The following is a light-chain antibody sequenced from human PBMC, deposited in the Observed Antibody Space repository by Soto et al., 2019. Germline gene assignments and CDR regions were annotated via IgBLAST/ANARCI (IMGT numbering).Light chain of an antibody. Sequence: VLTQPPSASGSPGQSVTISCTGTSSDVGGYNYVSWYQQHPGKAPKLMIYEVSKRPSGVPDRFSGSKSDNTAYLTVSGLQAEDEADYYCISYAGSDNFVFGTGTKVTV. J-gene: IGLJ1*01. V-gene: IGLV2-8*01. CDR1: SSDVGGYNY. CDR3: ISYAGSDNFV. CDR2: EVS.